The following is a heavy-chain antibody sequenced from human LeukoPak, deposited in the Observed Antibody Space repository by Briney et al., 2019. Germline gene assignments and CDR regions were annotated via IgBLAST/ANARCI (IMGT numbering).Heavy chain of an antibody. Sequence: VASVKVSCKASGYTFTCYGISWVRQAPGQGLEWMGWISAKKGNTDYAQKLQGRVTMTTDTSTSTAYMELRSLRSDDTAVYYCARDMYSSGRVPFDYWGQGTLVTVSS. CDR2: ISAKKGNT. V-gene: IGHV1-18*01. CDR3: ARDMYSSGRVPFDY. D-gene: IGHD6-19*01. CDR1: GYTFTCYG. J-gene: IGHJ4*02.